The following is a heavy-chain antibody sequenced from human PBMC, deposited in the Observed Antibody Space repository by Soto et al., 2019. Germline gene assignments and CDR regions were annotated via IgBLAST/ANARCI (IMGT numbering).Heavy chain of an antibody. CDR1: GFTFSSYT. V-gene: IGHV3-64*01. CDR3: ARGEPFDY. D-gene: IGHD3-16*01. J-gene: IGHJ4*02. Sequence: EVQLVESGGGLVQPGGSLRLSCAASGFTFSSYTMHWVRQAPGKGLEYVSAISSNGGSTYYANSVKGRFTITRDNSKNTLYLQMGSLRAGDMAVYYCARGEPFDYWGRGTLVTVSS. CDR2: ISSNGGST.